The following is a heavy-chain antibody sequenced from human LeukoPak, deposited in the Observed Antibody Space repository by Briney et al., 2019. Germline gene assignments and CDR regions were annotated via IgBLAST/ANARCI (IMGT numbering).Heavy chain of an antibody. Sequence: ASVKVSRKASGGTFSSYAISWVRQAPGQGLEWMGGIIPIFGTANYAQKFQGRVTITADESTSTAYMELSSLRSEDTAVYYCARDSVGGYSYGPAFDYWGQGTLVTVSS. CDR1: GGTFSSYA. V-gene: IGHV1-69*01. D-gene: IGHD5-18*01. J-gene: IGHJ4*02. CDR2: IIPIFGTA. CDR3: ARDSVGGYSYGPAFDY.